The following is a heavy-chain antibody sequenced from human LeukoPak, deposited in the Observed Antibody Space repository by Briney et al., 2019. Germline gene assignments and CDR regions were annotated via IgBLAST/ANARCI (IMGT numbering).Heavy chain of an antibody. J-gene: IGHJ3*02. CDR3: ARERVVVISTTFDI. CDR1: GFTFSSYS. V-gene: IGHV3-7*01. Sequence: GGSLRLSCAASGFTFSSYSMNWVRQAPGKGLEWVANIKQDGSEKYYVDSVKGRFTISRDNAKNSLYLQMNSLRAEDTAVYYCARERVVVISTTFDIWGQGTMVTVSS. D-gene: IGHD3-22*01. CDR2: IKQDGSEK.